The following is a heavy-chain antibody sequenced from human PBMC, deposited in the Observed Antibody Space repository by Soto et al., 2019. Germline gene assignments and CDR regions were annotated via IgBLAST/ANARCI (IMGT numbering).Heavy chain of an antibody. J-gene: IGHJ6*02. V-gene: IGHV1-2*04. CDR3: ARGDSTDCSNDVCSFFYNHDMDV. CDR2: INPKSGGT. CDR1: GYSFTDYH. Sequence: GASVTVSCPASGYSFTDYHIHWVRQAPGQGLEWLGRINPKSGGTSTAQKFQGWVTMTTDTSISTASMELTRLTSDDTAIYYCARGDSTDCSNDVCSFFYNHDMDVWGQGTTVTVSS. D-gene: IGHD2-8*01.